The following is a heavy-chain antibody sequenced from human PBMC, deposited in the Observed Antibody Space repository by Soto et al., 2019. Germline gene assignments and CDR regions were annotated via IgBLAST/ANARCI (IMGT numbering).Heavy chain of an antibody. J-gene: IGHJ5*02. D-gene: IGHD2-15*01. Sequence: QLQLQESGPGLVKASETLSLTCSVSGGSISNSVYYWGWIRQSPGQGLEWIGCSYYSVITLYNPYVKSRATNTLDTSKNPLSLKRSSVTASDTAVYYCATSCSGGNCYSRPNPWGQGTLVTLSS. CDR3: ATSCSGGNCYSRPNP. V-gene: IGHV4-39*07. CDR2: SYYSVIT. CDR1: GGSISNSVYY.